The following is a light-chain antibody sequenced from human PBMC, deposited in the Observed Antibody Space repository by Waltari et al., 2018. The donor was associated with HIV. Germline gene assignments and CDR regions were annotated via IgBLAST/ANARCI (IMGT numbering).Light chain of an antibody. CDR2: NNS. CDR3: AAWDDRLNGLV. V-gene: IGLV1-44*01. Sequence: QSVLPPPPSTSGTPGQRVSIPCSRGSANIGTNSVNWYQQFPGTAPKLLIHNNSQRPSGVPDQFSGSKSGTSASLAISGLQSEDEAHYYCAAWDDRLNGLVFGGGTKLTVL. CDR1: SANIGTNS. J-gene: IGLJ2*01.